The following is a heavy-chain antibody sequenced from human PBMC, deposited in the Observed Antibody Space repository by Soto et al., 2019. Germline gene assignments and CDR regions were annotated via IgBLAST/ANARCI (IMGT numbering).Heavy chain of an antibody. J-gene: IGHJ4*02. CDR3: AREGRGKKAGYNGLVSLGY. Sequence: SVKVSCKVSGSRFSNYVISWVRQAPGHGLEWLGRIIPIFNSTKYAQSFQGRVTITADKSTSTASLELSSLRSDDTAVYYCAREGRGKKAGYNGLVSLGYWGQGTQVTVSS. V-gene: IGHV1-69*06. D-gene: IGHD2-2*02. CDR1: GSRFSNYV. CDR2: IIPIFNST.